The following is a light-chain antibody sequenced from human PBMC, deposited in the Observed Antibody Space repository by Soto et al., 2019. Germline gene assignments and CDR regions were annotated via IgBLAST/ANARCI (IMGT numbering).Light chain of an antibody. CDR3: QQYGSSPTWT. J-gene: IGKJ1*01. CDR1: QSVSSNY. Sequence: EGMLSQSPCALSLSPGERATLSCRASQSVSSNYLAWYQQKPGQAPRLLIYGASTRASGIPDRFSGSGSGTDFTLTISRLEPEDSAVYYCQQYGSSPTWTFGQGTKVAIK. V-gene: IGKV3-20*01. CDR2: GAS.